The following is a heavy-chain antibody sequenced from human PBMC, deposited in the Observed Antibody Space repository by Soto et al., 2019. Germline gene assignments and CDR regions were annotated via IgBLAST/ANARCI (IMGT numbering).Heavy chain of an antibody. CDR1: GGTFSSYA. CDR3: ARDRIDFWSRYSPNCFDP. V-gene: IGHV1-69*13. CDR2: IIPIFGTA. D-gene: IGHD3-3*01. J-gene: IGHJ5*02. Sequence: SVKVSCKASGGTFSSYAISWVRQAPGQGLEWMGGIIPIFGTANYAQKFQGRVTITADESTSTAYMELSSLRSEDTAVYYCARDRIDFWSRYSPNCFDPRGQGALVTVSS.